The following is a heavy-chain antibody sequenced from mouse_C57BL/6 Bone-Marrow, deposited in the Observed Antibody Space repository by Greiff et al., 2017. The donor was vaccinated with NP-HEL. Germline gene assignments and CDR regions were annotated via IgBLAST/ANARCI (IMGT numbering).Heavy chain of an antibody. D-gene: IGHD1-1*01. J-gene: IGHJ3*01. Sequence: EVHLVESGGGLVKPGGSLKLSCAASGFTFSDYGMHWVRQAPEKGLEWVAYLSSGSSTIYYADTVKGRFTISRDNAKNTLFLQMTSLRSEDTAMYYCARESYYYGSSYPAWFAYWGQGTLVTVSA. CDR3: ARESYYYGSSYPAWFAY. CDR2: LSSGSSTI. V-gene: IGHV5-17*01. CDR1: GFTFSDYG.